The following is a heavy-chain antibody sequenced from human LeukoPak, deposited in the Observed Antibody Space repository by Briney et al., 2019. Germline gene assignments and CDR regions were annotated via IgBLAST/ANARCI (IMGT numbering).Heavy chain of an antibody. CDR1: GFTFGIYE. J-gene: IGHJ4*02. CDR3: ARETDGTLFDY. Sequence: GGSLRLSCAASGFTFGIYEMNWVRQAPGKGLEWVSYISSSGSTIYYSDSVKGRFTIARDNAKNSLDLQMNILRAEDTAVYYCARETDGTLFDYWGQGTPVTVSS. D-gene: IGHD6-13*01. V-gene: IGHV3-48*03. CDR2: ISSSGSTI.